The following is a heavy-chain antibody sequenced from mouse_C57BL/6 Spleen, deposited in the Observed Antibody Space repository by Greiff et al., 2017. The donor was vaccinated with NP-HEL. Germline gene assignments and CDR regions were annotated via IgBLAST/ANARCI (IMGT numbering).Heavy chain of an antibody. D-gene: IGHD3-2*02. CDR2: IDPSDSYT. CDR1: GYTFTSYW. Sequence: QVQLQQPGAELVKPGASVKLSCKASGYTFTSYWMQWVKQRPGQGLEWIGEIDPSDSYTNYNQKFKGKATLTVDTSSSTAYMQLSSLTSEDSAVYYCARKSSGYNYFDYWGQGTTLTVSS. V-gene: IGHV1-50*01. J-gene: IGHJ2*01. CDR3: ARKSSGYNYFDY.